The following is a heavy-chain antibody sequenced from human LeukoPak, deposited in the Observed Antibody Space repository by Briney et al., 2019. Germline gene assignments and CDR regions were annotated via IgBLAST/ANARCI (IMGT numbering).Heavy chain of an antibody. V-gene: IGHV1-18*01. CDR3: AREFYSNYASDAFDI. CDR2: ISAYNGNT. Sequence: ASVKVSCKASGYTFTSYGISWVRQAPGQGLEWMGWISAYNGNTNYAQKLQGRVTMTTDTSTGTAYMELRSLRSDDTAVYYCAREFYSNYASDAFDIWGQGTMVTVSS. CDR1: GYTFTSYG. D-gene: IGHD4-11*01. J-gene: IGHJ3*02.